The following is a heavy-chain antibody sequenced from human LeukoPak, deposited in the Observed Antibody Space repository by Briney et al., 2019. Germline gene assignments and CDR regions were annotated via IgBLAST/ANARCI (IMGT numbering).Heavy chain of an antibody. CDR3: ARGQVVVTATQRNWFDP. CDR1: GGSFSGYY. CDR2: INHSGST. Sequence: SETLSLTCADYGGSFSGYYWSWIRQPPGKGLEWIGEINHSGSTNYNPSLKSRVTISVDTSKNQFSLKLSSVTAADTAVYYCARGQVVVTATQRNWFDPWGQGTLVTVSS. V-gene: IGHV4-34*01. D-gene: IGHD2-21*02. J-gene: IGHJ5*02.